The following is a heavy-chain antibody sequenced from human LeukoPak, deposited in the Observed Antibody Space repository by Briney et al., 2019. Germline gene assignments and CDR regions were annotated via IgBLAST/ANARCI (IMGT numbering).Heavy chain of an antibody. CDR3: AKVRSSRYYYYYMDV. D-gene: IGHD2-2*01. CDR2: ISYDGSYK. J-gene: IGHJ6*03. Sequence: QPGGSLRLSCAASGFTLSSYGMHWVRQAPGKGLEWVAVISYDGSYKYHADSVKGRFTISRDNSKNTLYLQMNSLRAEDTAVYFCAKVRSSRYYYYYMDVWGKGTTVTVSS. V-gene: IGHV3-30*18. CDR1: GFTLSSYG.